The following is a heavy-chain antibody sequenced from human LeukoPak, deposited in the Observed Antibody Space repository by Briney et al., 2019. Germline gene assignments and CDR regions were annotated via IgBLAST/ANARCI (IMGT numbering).Heavy chain of an antibody. J-gene: IGHJ4*02. CDR3: ARRYDSSGYYFKRYFLLDY. CDR1: GYTFTSYG. V-gene: IGHV1-18*01. Sequence: GASVKVSCKASGYTFTSYGISWVRQAPGQGLEWMGWISAYNGNTNYAQKLQGRVTMTTDTSTSTAYMELRSLRSDDTAVYYCARRYDSSGYYFKRYFLLDYWGQGTLVTVSS. CDR2: ISAYNGNT. D-gene: IGHD3-22*01.